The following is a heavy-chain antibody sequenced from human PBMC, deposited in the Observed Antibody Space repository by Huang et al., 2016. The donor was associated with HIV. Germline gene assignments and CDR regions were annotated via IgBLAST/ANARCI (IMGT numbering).Heavy chain of an antibody. Sequence: QVQLVQSGAEVKKPGASVKVSCKASGFNFNNYDFNWVRQASGQGREWMGWMNPKSGNKGYAQKFQGRVNITRNTSITTAYMELRSLRSEDTAVYYCARARGFLYDSTGYYSRYYFDSWGQGTLVTISS. V-gene: IGHV1-8*03. CDR3: ARARGFLYDSTGYYSRYYFDS. CDR2: MNPKSGNK. J-gene: IGHJ4*02. CDR1: GFNFNNYD. D-gene: IGHD3-22*01.